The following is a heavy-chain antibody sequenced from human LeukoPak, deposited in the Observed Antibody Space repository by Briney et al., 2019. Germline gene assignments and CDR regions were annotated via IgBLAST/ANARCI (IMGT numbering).Heavy chain of an antibody. CDR3: TRDSYDFDSNGSVDI. J-gene: IGHJ3*02. Sequence: SCTASGGTFSSYAISWVRQAPGQGLEWVSVIYDNGYTYYADSVKGRFTISRDDAKSTLYLQMNSLRVEDTAVYYCTRDSYDFDSNGSVDIWGQGTMVTVSS. V-gene: IGHV3-53*01. CDR1: GGTFSSYA. D-gene: IGHD3-22*01. CDR2: IYDNGYT.